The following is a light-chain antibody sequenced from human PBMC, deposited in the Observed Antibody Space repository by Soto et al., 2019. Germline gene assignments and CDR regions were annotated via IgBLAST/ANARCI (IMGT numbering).Light chain of an antibody. V-gene: IGKV3-20*01. CDR2: GAS. CDR1: QSVSSNY. Sequence: WERSTLSSRASQSVSSNYLAWYQQRPGQAPRLLIYGASTRATGIPGRFSGSGSGTDFTLTISRLETEDFAVYYCQQYGSSGTFGQGTKVDIK. J-gene: IGKJ1*01. CDR3: QQYGSSGT.